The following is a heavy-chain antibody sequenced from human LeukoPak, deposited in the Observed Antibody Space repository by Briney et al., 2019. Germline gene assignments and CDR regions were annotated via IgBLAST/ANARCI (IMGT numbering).Heavy chain of an antibody. V-gene: IGHV1-58*01. CDR1: GFTFTTFA. CDR2: IVVDSGNT. J-gene: IGHJ4*02. Sequence: ASAKPSCKPSGFTFTTFAVQWVRQSRGQRREWIGWIVVDSGNTNYAQKFQERVTITRDMSTGTAYMELSSLRSEDTAMYYCAAGSSGWYVDYWGQGTLVTVSS. CDR3: AAGSSGWYVDY. D-gene: IGHD6-19*01.